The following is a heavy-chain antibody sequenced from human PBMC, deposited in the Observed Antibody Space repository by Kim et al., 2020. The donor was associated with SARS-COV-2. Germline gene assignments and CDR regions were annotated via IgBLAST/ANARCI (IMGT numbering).Heavy chain of an antibody. CDR3: ARVRGGSYLGHNVWFDP. J-gene: IGHJ5*02. D-gene: IGHD1-26*01. V-gene: IGHV4-59*01. Sequence: LESRVTISVDTSKNQFSLKLSSVTAADTAVYYCARVRGGSYLGHNVWFDPWGQGTLVTVSS.